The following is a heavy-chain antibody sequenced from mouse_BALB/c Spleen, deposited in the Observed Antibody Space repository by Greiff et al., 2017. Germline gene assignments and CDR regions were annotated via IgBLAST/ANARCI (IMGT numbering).Heavy chain of an antibody. D-gene: IGHD2-10*02. J-gene: IGHJ4*01. CDR3: ARKRAYGIYEDYAMDY. CDR2: IWSGGST. V-gene: IGHV2-2*02. CDR1: GFSLTSYG. Sequence: QVQLQQSGPGLVQPSQSLSITCTVSGFSLTSYGVHWVRQSPGKGLEWLGVIWSGGSTDYNAAFISRLSISKDNSKSQVFFKMNSLQATDTAIYYCARKRAYGIYEDYAMDYWGQGTSVTVSS.